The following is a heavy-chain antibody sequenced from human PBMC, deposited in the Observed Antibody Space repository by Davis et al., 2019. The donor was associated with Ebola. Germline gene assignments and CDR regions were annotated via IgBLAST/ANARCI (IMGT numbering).Heavy chain of an antibody. V-gene: IGHV3-23*01. Sequence: GESLKISCAASGFTSGFTFNHFAMSWVRQAPGKGLEWVSSISGSGGSTSYADSVKGRFTISRDNSKNTLYLQMNSLRVDDTAIYFCARGRGYGDFGNQLDLWGLGTLVTVSA. CDR1: GFTSGFTFNHFA. D-gene: IGHD2-21*02. J-gene: IGHJ5*02. CDR3: ARGRGYGDFGNQLDL. CDR2: ISGSGGST.